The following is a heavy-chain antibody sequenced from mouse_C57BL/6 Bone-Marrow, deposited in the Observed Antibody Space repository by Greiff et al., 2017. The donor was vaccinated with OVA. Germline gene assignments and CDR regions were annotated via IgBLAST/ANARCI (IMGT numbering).Heavy chain of an antibody. V-gene: IGHV1-69*01. D-gene: IGHD2-2*01. Sequence: VQLQQPGAELVMPGASVKLSCKASGYTFTSYWMHWVKQRPGQGLEWIGEIDPSDSYTNYNQKFKGKSTLTVDKSSSTAYMQLSSLTSEDSAVYYCARGYHGGFAYWGQGTLVTVSA. CDR2: IDPSDSYT. CDR1: GYTFTSYW. CDR3: ARGYHGGFAY. J-gene: IGHJ3*01.